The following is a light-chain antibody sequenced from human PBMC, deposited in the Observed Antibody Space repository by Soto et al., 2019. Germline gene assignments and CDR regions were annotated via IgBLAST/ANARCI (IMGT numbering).Light chain of an antibody. CDR2: DVS. J-gene: IGLJ2*01. CDR1: SSDVGGYNY. Sequence: QSALTQPASVSGSPGQSITISCTGTSSDVGGYNYVSWYQQHSGKAPKLMIYDVSKRPSGVSNRFSGSKSGNTASLTIAGRQAEDEADYYCSSYTSSSTVVFGGGTKLTVL. CDR3: SSYTSSSTVV. V-gene: IGLV2-14*01.